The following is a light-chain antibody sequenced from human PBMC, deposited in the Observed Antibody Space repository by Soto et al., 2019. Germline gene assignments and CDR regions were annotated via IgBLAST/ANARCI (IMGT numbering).Light chain of an antibody. J-gene: IGKJ5*01. CDR1: QTFSNSF. Sequence: VSTLSPGTVSLSPSERAPPSCRASQTFSNSFLSWFQQIPGQAPRLLIYGASMRATGIPDRFSGSGSGTDFTLTISRLEPEDFAVYYCQQCGSSSTFAQGARPEIK. CDR3: QQCGSSST. V-gene: IGKV3-20*01. CDR2: GAS.